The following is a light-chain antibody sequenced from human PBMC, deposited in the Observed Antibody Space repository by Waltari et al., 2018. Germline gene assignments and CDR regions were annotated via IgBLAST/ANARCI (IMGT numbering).Light chain of an antibody. J-gene: IGKJ4*01. CDR3: QQYNSYSLLT. CDR1: QSISKW. CDR2: EAS. V-gene: IGKV1-5*03. Sequence: IQITQSASTLSASVADRLTITCRASQSISKWLAWYQQKPVKDPKLLIYEASTLKSGVTSRFSVSGSRTEFTLTISSLQPDDFATYYCQQYNSYSLLTFGGGTKVEIK.